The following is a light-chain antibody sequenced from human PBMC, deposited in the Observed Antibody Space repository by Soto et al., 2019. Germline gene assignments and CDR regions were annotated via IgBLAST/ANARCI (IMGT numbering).Light chain of an antibody. CDR2: DAS. J-gene: IGKJ1*01. V-gene: IGKV3-15*01. CDR3: QQYNKWPRT. Sequence: ETVMTQSPATLCVSPGEKATRSCRASQSVSSALAWYQQKPGLPPRLLIYDASTRATGIPARFSGSGSGTDFTLTISSLQSQDFAVYYCQQYNKWPRTFGQGTKVDI. CDR1: QSVSSA.